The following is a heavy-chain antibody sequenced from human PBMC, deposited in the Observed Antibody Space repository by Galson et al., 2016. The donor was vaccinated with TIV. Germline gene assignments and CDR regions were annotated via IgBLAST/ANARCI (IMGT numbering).Heavy chain of an antibody. Sequence: SLRLSCAASGFTFSNYEMNWVRQAPGKGLEWLSHISSSGGTIYSADSVKGRFTISRDNGKKSLFLQMKSLRVEDTAVYYCAGGSFRSSLTSIYSYYGMDVWGQGTPVTVSS. CDR2: ISSSGGTI. CDR1: GFTFSNYE. D-gene: IGHD6-13*01. V-gene: IGHV3-48*03. CDR3: AGGSFRSSLTSIYSYYGMDV. J-gene: IGHJ6*02.